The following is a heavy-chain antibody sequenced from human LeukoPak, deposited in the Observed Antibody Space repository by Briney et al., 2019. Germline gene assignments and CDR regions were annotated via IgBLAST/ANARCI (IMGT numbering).Heavy chain of an antibody. CDR2: ISSYNGNT. D-gene: IGHD3-10*01. V-gene: IGHV1-18*01. Sequence: GASVKVSCKASGGTFSSYAISWVRQAPGQGLEWMGWISSYNGNTNYAQKLQGRVTMTTDTSTSAAYMELRSLRSDDTAVYYCARHTLYGSGSYYVYYFDYWGQGTLVTVSS. J-gene: IGHJ4*02. CDR1: GGTFSSYA. CDR3: ARHTLYGSGSYYVYYFDY.